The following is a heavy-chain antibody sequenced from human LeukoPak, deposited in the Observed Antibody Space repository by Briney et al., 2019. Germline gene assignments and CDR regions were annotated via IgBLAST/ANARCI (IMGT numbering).Heavy chain of an antibody. V-gene: IGHV1-18*01. CDR3: AGTLGYCSSSFCYLKY. D-gene: IGHD2-2*01. J-gene: IGHJ4*02. CDR1: GYTFPSYG. CDR2: ISASHGNT. Sequence: EASVKVSCKTSGYTFPSYGLSWVRQAPGQGLEWMGWISASHGNTDYSHKLQGRVTMTIDSFTSTAYLELRSLRSDGTAVYYCAGTLGYCSSSFCYLKYWGQGTLVTVSS.